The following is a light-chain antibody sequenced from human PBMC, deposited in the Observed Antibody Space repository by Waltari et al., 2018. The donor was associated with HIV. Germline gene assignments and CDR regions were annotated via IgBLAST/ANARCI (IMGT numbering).Light chain of an antibody. CDR1: TSDFGTFDF. CDR3: SSYSARGFVA. J-gene: IGLJ3*02. CDR2: EVY. V-gene: IGLV2-14*03. Sequence: HSALTQPASVSGSPGQSITISCTGPTSDFGTFDFVSWHQQSPGRAPKLILFEVYFRPSGVSQRFSGSKSGDTASLTISALRAEDEADYFCSSYSARGFVAFGGGTKVTVL.